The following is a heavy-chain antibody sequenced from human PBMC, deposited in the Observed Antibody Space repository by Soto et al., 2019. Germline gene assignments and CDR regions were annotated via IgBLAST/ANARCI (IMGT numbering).Heavy chain of an antibody. D-gene: IGHD4-17*01. Sequence: QVQLVQSGAEVKKPGASVKVSCKASGYTFTSYDINWVRQATGQGLEWMGWMNPNSGNTGYAQKFKGRVTMTSNTSISTAHMELSSLRTDDTAVYYCARSTNDYGDRHWGQGTLVTVSP. CDR3: ARSTNDYGDRH. CDR2: MNPNSGNT. J-gene: IGHJ4*02. V-gene: IGHV1-8*01. CDR1: GYTFTSYD.